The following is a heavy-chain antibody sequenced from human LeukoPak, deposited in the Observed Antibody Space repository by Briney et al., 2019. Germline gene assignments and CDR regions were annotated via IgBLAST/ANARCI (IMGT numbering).Heavy chain of an antibody. CDR1: GFTFSSYA. J-gene: IGHJ4*02. CDR3: ARARDGYRTDYFDY. CDR2: ITGSGGNT. D-gene: IGHD5-24*01. V-gene: IGHV3-23*01. Sequence: GGSLRLSCAASGFTFSSYAMNWVRQAPGKGLEWVSTITGSGGNTYYADSVKGRFTISRDNSKNTLYLQMNSLRAEDTAVYYCARARDGYRTDYFDYWGQGTLVTVSS.